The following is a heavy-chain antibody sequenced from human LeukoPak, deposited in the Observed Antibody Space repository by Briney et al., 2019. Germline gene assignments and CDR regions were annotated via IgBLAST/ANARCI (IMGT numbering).Heavy chain of an antibody. J-gene: IGHJ5*02. V-gene: IGHV3-30*18. CDR1: GFTFSSYG. Sequence: GGSLRLSCAASGFTFSSYGMHWVRQAPGKGLEWVAVISYDGSNKYYADSVKGRFTISRDNSKTTLYLQMNSMRAEDTAVYYSAKLHAPADCSSTSCYAGNWSAPCGQGTLVTVSS. CDR2: ISYDGSNK. CDR3: AKLHAPADCSSTSCYAGNWSAP. D-gene: IGHD2-2*01.